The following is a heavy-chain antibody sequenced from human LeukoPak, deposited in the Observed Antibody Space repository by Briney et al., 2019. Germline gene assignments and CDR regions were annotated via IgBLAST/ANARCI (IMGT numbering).Heavy chain of an antibody. CDR3: ARRGVKGAFDI. D-gene: IGHD3-10*01. J-gene: IGHJ3*02. CDR2: IYYSGST. CDR1: GGSISSYY. Sequence: SETLSLTCTVSGGSISSYYWSWIRQPPGKGLEWIGYIYYSGSTNYNPSLKSRVTISVDTSKNQFSLELNSVTAADTAVYYCARRGVKGAFDIWGQGTMVTVSS. V-gene: IGHV4-59*08.